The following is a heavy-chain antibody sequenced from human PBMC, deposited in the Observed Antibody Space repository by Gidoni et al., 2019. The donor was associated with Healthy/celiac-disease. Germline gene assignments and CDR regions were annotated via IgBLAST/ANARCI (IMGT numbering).Heavy chain of an antibody. D-gene: IGHD1-7*01. Sequence: EVQLVESGGGWVQPGGSLRRSCAASGFTVSSDWMSWVRQAPGKGLEWGANIQQDGSEKYYVDSVKGRFTISRDNAKNSLYLQMNSLRAEDTAVYYCARQGWNYFFGYYGMDVWGQGTTVTVSS. CDR1: GFTVSSDW. V-gene: IGHV3-7*03. CDR2: IQQDGSEK. CDR3: ARQGWNYFFGYYGMDV. J-gene: IGHJ6*02.